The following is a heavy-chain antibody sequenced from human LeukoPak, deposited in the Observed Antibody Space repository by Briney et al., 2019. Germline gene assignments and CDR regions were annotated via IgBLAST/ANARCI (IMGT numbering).Heavy chain of an antibody. CDR2: IYSGGST. CDR3: ASYCISRSCDSVFVY. J-gene: IGHJ4*02. CDR1: GFTVSSNY. Sequence: PGGSLRLSCAASGFTVSSNYTSWVRQAPGKGLEWVSVIYSGGSTYYADSVKGSFTISRDNAKNSLFLQRKSLRAEDTAVYYCASYCISRSCDSVFVYWGEGTLVTVSS. V-gene: IGHV3-53*01. D-gene: IGHD2-15*01.